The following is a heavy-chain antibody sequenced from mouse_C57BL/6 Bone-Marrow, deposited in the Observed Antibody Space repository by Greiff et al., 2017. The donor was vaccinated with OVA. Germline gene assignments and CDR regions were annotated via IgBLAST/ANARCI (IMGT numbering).Heavy chain of an antibody. D-gene: IGHD2-1*01. CDR2: ISSGSSTI. V-gene: IGHV5-17*01. CDR3: ARRGGNCGTDFDY. J-gene: IGHJ2*01. Sequence: EVQLVESGGGLVKPGGSLKLSCAASGFTFSAYGMHWVRQAPEKGLEWVAYISSGSSTIYYADTVTGRFTISRDNAKNTLFLQMTSRRSDDTAMYYGARRGGNCGTDFDYWGQGTTLTVSS. CDR1: GFTFSAYG.